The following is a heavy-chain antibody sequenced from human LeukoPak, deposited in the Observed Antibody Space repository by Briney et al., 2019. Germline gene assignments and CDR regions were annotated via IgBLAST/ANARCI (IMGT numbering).Heavy chain of an antibody. D-gene: IGHD4-17*01. CDR3: ARSVNTGYMDV. J-gene: IGHJ6*03. Sequence: PGGSLRLSCAASGFTFSSYAMSWVRQAPGKGLEWVSAIRGSGDRTHYADSVKGRFTISRDNSKNTLYLHMNSLRAEDTAVYYCARSVNTGYMDVWGKGTTVTVSS. V-gene: IGHV3-23*01. CDR2: IRGSGDRT. CDR1: GFTFSSYA.